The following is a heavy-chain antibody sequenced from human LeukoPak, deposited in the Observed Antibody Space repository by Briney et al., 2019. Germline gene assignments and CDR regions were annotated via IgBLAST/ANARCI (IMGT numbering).Heavy chain of an antibody. D-gene: IGHD3-10*01. CDR1: GGSISSSSYY. V-gene: IGHV4-39*01. J-gene: IGHJ5*02. CDR3: ARHGSPAVRGVIFRWIDP. Sequence: SETLSLTCTVSGGSISSSSYYWGWIRQPPGKGLEWIGSIYYSGSTYYNPSLKSRVTISVDTSKNQFSLKLSSVTAADTAVYYCARHGSPAVRGVIFRWIDPWGQGTLVTVSS. CDR2: IYYSGST.